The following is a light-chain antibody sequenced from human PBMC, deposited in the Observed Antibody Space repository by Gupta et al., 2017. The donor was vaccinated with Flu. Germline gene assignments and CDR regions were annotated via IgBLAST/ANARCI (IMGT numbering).Light chain of an antibody. V-gene: IGLV1-44*01. Sequence: QPVLTQPPSASGTPGQRVTISCSARSSNIGRSAVVWYPQLPGAAPKLLIYSNNQRPSGVPGRFSGSKSGTSASLAISGLQSEDEDDYYCAAWDDSLTGLWVFGGGTKLTVL. CDR3: AAWDDSLTGLWV. J-gene: IGLJ3*02. CDR1: SSNIGRSA. CDR2: SNN.